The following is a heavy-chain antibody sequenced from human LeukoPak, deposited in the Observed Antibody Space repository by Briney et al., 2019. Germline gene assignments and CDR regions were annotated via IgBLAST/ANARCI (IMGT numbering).Heavy chain of an antibody. CDR3: ARDPPMYYYDEPGSRDAFDI. J-gene: IGHJ3*02. D-gene: IGHD3-22*01. V-gene: IGHV3-33*07. CDR1: GFTFRRFW. Sequence: PGGSLRLSCAASGFTFRRFWMNWVRQAAGKGLEGVAVIWYDGSNKYYAESVKGRFTISTDNSKNTLHLQMNSLRAEDTAVYYCARDPPMYYYDEPGSRDAFDIWGQGTMVTVSS. CDR2: IWYDGSNK.